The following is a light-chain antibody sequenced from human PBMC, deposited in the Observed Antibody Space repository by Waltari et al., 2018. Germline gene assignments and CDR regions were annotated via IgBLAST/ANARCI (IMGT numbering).Light chain of an antibody. CDR3: QHYVSLPAT. CDR2: GAS. V-gene: IGKV3-20*01. J-gene: IGKJ1*01. Sequence: IVLTQSPGTLSLSPGERATLSCRASQSVGRTLAWYQQKPGQAPRFLIYGASIRATGIPDRFSGGGSGTDFSLGINRLEPEDFAVYYCQHYVSLPATFGQGTKVEIK. CDR1: QSVGRT.